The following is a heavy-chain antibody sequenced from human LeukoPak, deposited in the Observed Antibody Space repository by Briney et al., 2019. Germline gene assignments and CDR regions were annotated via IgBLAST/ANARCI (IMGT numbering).Heavy chain of an antibody. J-gene: IGHJ6*02. Sequence: GGSLRLSCAASGFTFSSYSMNWVRQAPGKGLEWVSSISSSGTYVYYADSVKGRFTISRDNAKNTLYLQMNSLRAEDTAVYYCAKVVVTEACYYGMDVWGQGTTVTVSS. CDR2: ISSSGTYV. V-gene: IGHV3-21*01. CDR3: AKVVVTEACYYGMDV. CDR1: GFTFSSYS. D-gene: IGHD2-21*02.